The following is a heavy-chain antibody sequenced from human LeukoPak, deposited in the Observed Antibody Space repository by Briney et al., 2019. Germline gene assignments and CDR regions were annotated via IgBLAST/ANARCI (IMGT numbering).Heavy chain of an antibody. V-gene: IGHV3-33*01. CDR1: GFTFSSYG. Sequence: GGSLRLSCAASGFTFSSYGMHWVRQAPGKGLEWVAVIWYDGSNKYYADSVKGRFTISRDNSKNTLYLQMNSLRAEDTAVYYCARDPEGYCSGGSCLGYYFDYWGQGTLVTVSS. J-gene: IGHJ4*02. CDR2: IWYDGSNK. CDR3: ARDPEGYCSGGSCLGYYFDY. D-gene: IGHD2-15*01.